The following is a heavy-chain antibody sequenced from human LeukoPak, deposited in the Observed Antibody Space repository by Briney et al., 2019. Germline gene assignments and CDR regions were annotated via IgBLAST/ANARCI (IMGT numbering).Heavy chain of an antibody. V-gene: IGHV4-34*01. J-gene: IGHJ3*02. CDR1: GGPFLGYY. CDR2: INHSGST. CDR3: ARESSSGWYVRDDAFDI. D-gene: IGHD6-19*01. Sequence: SETLSLTCGVYGGPFLGYYWSWIRQPPGKGLEWVGEINHSGSTNYNPSLQSRVTLSVATSKNQFSLKLSSVTAADTAVYYCARESSSGWYVRDDAFDIWGQGTMVTVSS.